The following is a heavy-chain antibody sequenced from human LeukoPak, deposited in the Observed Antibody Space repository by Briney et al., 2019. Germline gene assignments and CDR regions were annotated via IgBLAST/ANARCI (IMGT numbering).Heavy chain of an antibody. CDR2: IYYSGST. Sequence: SETLSLTCTVSGGSISSYYWSWIRQPPGKGLEWIGYIYYSGSTNYNPSLKSRVTISVDTSKNQFSLKLSSVTAAGTAVYYCASTRDSSGSDYWGQGTLVTVSS. D-gene: IGHD3-22*01. V-gene: IGHV4-59*08. CDR1: GGSISSYY. CDR3: ASTRDSSGSDY. J-gene: IGHJ4*02.